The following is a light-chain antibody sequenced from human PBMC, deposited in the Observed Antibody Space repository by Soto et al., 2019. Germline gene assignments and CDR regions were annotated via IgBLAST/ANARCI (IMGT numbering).Light chain of an antibody. CDR1: SSDVGGYNY. V-gene: IGLV2-14*01. CDR2: EVT. CDR3: SAYTSSSTLV. J-gene: IGLJ7*01. Sequence: QSALTQAAYVSGSAGQAITICCTGTSSDVGGYNYVSWYQLHPGKAPKLMIYEVTNRPSGVSNRFSGSKSGNTSSLTMFGLQAEDEADYSCSAYTSSSTLVVGGGTQMTV.